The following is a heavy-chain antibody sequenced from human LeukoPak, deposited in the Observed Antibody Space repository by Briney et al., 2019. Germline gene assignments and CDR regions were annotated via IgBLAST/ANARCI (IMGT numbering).Heavy chain of an antibody. V-gene: IGHV3-21*01. D-gene: IGHD3-22*01. J-gene: IGHJ6*03. CDR2: ISISSSYI. CDR1: GFTFSSYS. Sequence: PGGSLRLSCAASGFTFSSYSVNWVRQAPGRGLEGVSCISISSSYIHYADSVKGRFTISRDNAKNSLYLQMNSLRAEDTAVYYCARDRHYSDSSGYWTSSYYYMDVWGKGTTVTVSS. CDR3: ARDRHYSDSSGYWTSSYYYMDV.